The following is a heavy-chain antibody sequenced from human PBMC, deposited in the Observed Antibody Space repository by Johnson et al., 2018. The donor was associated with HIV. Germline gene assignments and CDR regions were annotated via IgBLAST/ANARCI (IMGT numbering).Heavy chain of an antibody. CDR2: ISGSGSTI. CDR1: GFTFNNYG. V-gene: IGHV3-48*04. D-gene: IGHD1-26*01. CDR3: ARDRVGATPRTGYDAFDI. J-gene: IGHJ3*02. Sequence: VQLVESGGGLVQPGGSLRHSCADSGFTFNNYGLSCVRQAPGKGLEWVSVISGSGSTIYYADSVKGRFTIFRDNAKNSLYLQMNSLRAEDTALYYCARDRVGATPRTGYDAFDIWGQGTMVTVSS.